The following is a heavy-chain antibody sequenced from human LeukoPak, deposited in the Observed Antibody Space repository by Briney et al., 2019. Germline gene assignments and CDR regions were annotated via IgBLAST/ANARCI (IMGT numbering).Heavy chain of an antibody. J-gene: IGHJ3*02. CDR1: GGSISSYY. CDR2: IYYSGST. Sequence: SETLSLTCTVSGGSISSYYWSWIRQPPGKGLEWIGYIYYSGSTNYNPSLKSRVTISVGTSKNQFSLKLSSVTAADTAVYYCARSPTGHDAFDIWGQGTMVTVSS. V-gene: IGHV4-59*01. CDR3: ARSPTGHDAFDI.